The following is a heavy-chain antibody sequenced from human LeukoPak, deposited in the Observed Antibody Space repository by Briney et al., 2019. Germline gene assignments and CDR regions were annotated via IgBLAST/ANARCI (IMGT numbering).Heavy chain of an antibody. CDR1: GYTFTVYY. V-gene: IGHV1-2*02. Sequence: VSVKVSCKASGYTFTVYYIHWVRQAPGQGLEWMGWIVPNNGDTHYAQKFQGRVTMTRDTSISTAYMELSRLTSDDTAVYFCARDEGRGGDLGYWGQGTLVSVSS. CDR2: IVPNNGDT. CDR3: ARDEGRGGDLGY. D-gene: IGHD3-10*01. J-gene: IGHJ4*02.